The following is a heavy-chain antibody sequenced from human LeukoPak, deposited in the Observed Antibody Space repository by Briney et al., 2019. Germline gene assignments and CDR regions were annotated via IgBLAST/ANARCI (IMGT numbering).Heavy chain of an antibody. Sequence: GGSLRLSCAASGFTFSSYAMSWVRQAPGKGLEWVSAISGSGGSTYYADSVKGRFTISRDNSKNTLYLQMNSLRAEDTAVYYCAKDRLEAAMVTCYFDYWGQGTLVTVSS. CDR2: ISGSGGST. CDR3: AKDRLEAAMVTCYFDY. CDR1: GFTFSSYA. J-gene: IGHJ4*02. D-gene: IGHD5-18*01. V-gene: IGHV3-23*01.